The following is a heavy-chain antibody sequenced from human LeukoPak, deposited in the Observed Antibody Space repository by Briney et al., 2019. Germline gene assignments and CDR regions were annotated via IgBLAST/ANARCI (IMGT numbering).Heavy chain of an antibody. CDR2: INPNSGGT. V-gene: IGHV1-2*02. J-gene: IGHJ4*02. CDR1: GYTFTGYY. Sequence: ASVKVSCKASGYTFTGYYMHWVRQAPGQGLEGMGWINPNSGGTNYAQKFQGRVTMTRDTSNSTAYMELSRMRSADTAVYYCARDSLDYASSAYYSNWGQGNLVTVSS. D-gene: IGHD3-22*01. CDR3: ARDSLDYASSAYYSN.